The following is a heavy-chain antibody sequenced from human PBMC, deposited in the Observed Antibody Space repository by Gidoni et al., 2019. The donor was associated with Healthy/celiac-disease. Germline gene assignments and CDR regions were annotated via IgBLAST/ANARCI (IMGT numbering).Heavy chain of an antibody. CDR3: ARGAFVTAFDY. Sequence: QVQLVESRGGVVQPGRSLRRSCASSGFTFSSYAMHWVRQAPGKGLEWVAVIAYDGSNKYYADSVKGRFTISRDNSKNTLYLQMNSLRAEDTAVYYCARGAFVTAFDYWGQGTLVTVSS. J-gene: IGHJ4*02. D-gene: IGHD2-21*02. V-gene: IGHV3-30-3*01. CDR2: IAYDGSNK. CDR1: GFTFSSYA.